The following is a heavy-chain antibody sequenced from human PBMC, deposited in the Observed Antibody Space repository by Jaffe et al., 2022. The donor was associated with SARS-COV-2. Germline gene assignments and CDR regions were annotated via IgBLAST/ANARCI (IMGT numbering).Heavy chain of an antibody. V-gene: IGHV3-15*01. Sequence: EVQLVESGGGLVKPGGSLRLSCAASGFTFSNAWMSWVRQAPGKGLEWVGRIKSKTDGGTTDYAAPVKGRFTISRDDSKNTLYLQMNSLKTEDTAVYYCTSRGSGYDFVDYWGQGTLVTVSS. J-gene: IGHJ4*02. CDR3: TSRGSGYDFVDY. CDR1: GFTFSNAW. CDR2: IKSKTDGGTT. D-gene: IGHD5-12*01.